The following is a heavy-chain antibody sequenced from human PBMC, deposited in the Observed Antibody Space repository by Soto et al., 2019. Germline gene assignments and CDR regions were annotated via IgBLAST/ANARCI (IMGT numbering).Heavy chain of an antibody. Sequence: SETVSLTCNVSVGSISKFYWAWIRKTAGNGLEWMGRVYATGTTDYNPSLRSRVAMSVDISKKTFSLRLRSVTGADSGVYYCVRDGSKSLRDWFDPWGQGILVTVSS. CDR3: VRDGSKSLRDWFDP. J-gene: IGHJ5*02. CDR1: VGSISKFY. CDR2: VYATGTT. V-gene: IGHV4-4*07.